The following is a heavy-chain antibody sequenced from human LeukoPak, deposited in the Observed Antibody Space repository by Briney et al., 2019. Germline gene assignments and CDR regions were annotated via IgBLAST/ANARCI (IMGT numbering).Heavy chain of an antibody. V-gene: IGHV5-51*01. CDR2: IYPGSSDT. D-gene: IGHD3-16*01. CDR3: ARRVKLGGRLDY. CDR1: GYRFTDYW. J-gene: IGHJ4*02. Sequence: GESLKISCEGSGYRFTDYWIGWVRQMPGRGLEWMGMIYPGSSDTRYSPSFQGQVTISADKSISTAYLQWSSLRASDTAMYYCARRVKLGGRLDYWGQGTLVTVSS.